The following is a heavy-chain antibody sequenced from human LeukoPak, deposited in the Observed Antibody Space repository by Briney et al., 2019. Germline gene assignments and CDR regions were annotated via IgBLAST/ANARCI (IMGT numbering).Heavy chain of an antibody. Sequence: GGSLRLSCAASGFTFSSCALGWVRQAPGKGLEWVSVISASGITTSYADSVRGRFTISRDNSKDTLNLQMNSLRAEDKAVYYCAKGDRASVVGPLDYWGQGTLVTVSS. D-gene: IGHD1-26*01. CDR2: ISASGITT. CDR1: GFTFSSCA. CDR3: AKGDRASVVGPLDY. V-gene: IGHV3-23*01. J-gene: IGHJ4*02.